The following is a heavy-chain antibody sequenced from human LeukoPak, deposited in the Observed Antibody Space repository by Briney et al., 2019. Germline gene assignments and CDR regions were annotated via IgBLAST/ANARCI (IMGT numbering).Heavy chain of an antibody. CDR3: ASRGIYYESTDFDY. J-gene: IGHJ4*02. D-gene: IGHD1-26*01. CDR1: GDSISSYY. V-gene: IGHV4-4*07. Sequence: SDTLTLTCTVSGDSISSYYWSWIRQPAGQGLEWIGRIYTKGSTNYTPSLKSRITMSVDTSKNQFSQNLSSVTASDTAVYYCASRGIYYESTDFDYWGQGTLVTVST. CDR2: IYTKGST.